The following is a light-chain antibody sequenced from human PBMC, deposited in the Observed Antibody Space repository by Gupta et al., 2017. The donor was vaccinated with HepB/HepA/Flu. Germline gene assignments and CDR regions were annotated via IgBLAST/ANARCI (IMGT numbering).Light chain of an antibody. CDR1: SIDIGSYYL. J-gene: IGLJ1*01. Sequence: QSALTQPASVSGSPGLSITISCPGTSIDIGSYYLFSWYQQHPGKAPKLMVYEVSERHSGGSNRFCGSKSGNSASRTISGLQDEDEADYYGCSYAGGRTYVFGAGTKVTVL. V-gene: IGLV2-23*02. CDR2: EVS. CDR3: CSYAGGRTYV.